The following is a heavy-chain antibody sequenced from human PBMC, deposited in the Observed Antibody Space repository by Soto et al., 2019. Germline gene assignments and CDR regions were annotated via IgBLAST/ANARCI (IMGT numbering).Heavy chain of an antibody. D-gene: IGHD5-18*01. Sequence: PSETLSLTCTVSGGSISSYYWSWIRQPPGKGLEWIGYIYYSGSTNYNPSLKSRVTISVDTSKNQSSLKLSSVTAADTAVYYCARRRSYGRYNWFDPWGQGTLVTVSS. CDR3: ARRRSYGRYNWFDP. CDR2: IYYSGST. CDR1: GGSISSYY. J-gene: IGHJ5*02. V-gene: IGHV4-59*08.